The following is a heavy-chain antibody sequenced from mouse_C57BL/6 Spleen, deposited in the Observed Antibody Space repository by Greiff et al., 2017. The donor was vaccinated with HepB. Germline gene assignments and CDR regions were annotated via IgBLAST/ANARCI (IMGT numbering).Heavy chain of an antibody. CDR2: ISYDGSN. CDR3: ARLGPFDY. J-gene: IGHJ2*01. D-gene: IGHD4-1*01. Sequence: VQLQQSGPGLVKPSQSLSLTCSVTGYSITSGYYWNWIRQFPGNKLEWMGYISYDGSNNYNPSLKNRISITRDTSKNQFFLKLNSVTTEDTATYYCARLGPFDYWGQGTTLTVSS. CDR1: GYSITSGYY. V-gene: IGHV3-6*01.